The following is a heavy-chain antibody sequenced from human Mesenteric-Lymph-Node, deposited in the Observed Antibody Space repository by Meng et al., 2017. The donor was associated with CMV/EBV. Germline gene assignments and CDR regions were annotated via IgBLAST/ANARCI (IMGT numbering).Heavy chain of an antibody. V-gene: IGHV3-7*01. Sequence: GGSLRLSCEASGFSFSSYWMSWVRQAPGKGLEWVANIKQDGSDKYYVDSVKGRFTISRDNAKNSLYLQMNSLRAEDTAVYYCAREDLGLDYGGNVDYDYGMDVWGQGTTVTVSS. CDR2: IKQDGSDK. CDR3: AREDLGLDYGGNVDYDYGMDV. CDR1: GFSFSSYW. D-gene: IGHD4-23*01. J-gene: IGHJ6*02.